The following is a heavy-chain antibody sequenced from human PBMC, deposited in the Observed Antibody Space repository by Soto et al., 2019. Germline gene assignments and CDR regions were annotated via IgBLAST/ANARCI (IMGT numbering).Heavy chain of an antibody. V-gene: IGHV3-30-3*01. J-gene: IGHJ6*02. CDR2: ISYDGSNK. D-gene: IGHD2-15*01. Sequence: GGSLRLSCAASGFTFSSYAMHWVRQAPGKGLEWVAAISYDGSNKYYADSVKGRFTISRDNSKNTLYLQMNSLRAEDTAVYYCARGQDIVVVVAAPPPLYGMEVWGQGTTVTVSS. CDR3: ARGQDIVVVVAAPPPLYGMEV. CDR1: GFTFSSYA.